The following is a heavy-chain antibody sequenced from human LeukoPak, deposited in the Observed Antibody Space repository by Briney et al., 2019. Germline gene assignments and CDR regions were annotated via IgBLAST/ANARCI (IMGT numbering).Heavy chain of an antibody. CDR2: IIPILGIA. V-gene: IGHV1-69*04. J-gene: IGHJ4*02. D-gene: IGHD4-17*01. Sequence: ASVKVSCKASGGTLSSYAISWVRQAPGQGLEWMGRIIPILGIANYAQKFQGRVTITADKSTSTAYMELSSLRSEDRAVYYCARADYGDYGDFDYWGQGTLVTVSS. CDR1: GGTLSSYA. CDR3: ARADYGDYGDFDY.